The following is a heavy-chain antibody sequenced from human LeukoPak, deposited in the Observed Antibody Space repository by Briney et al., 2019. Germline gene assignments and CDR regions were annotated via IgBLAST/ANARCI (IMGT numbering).Heavy chain of an antibody. D-gene: IGHD6-13*01. J-gene: IGHJ5*02. CDR3: ARDGEAGGGVHRWYSSSWSSPKGNWFDP. CDR2: IIPIFGTA. Sequence: GSSVKVSCKASGGTFSSYAISWVRQAPGQGLEWMGGIIPIFGTANYAQKFQGRVTITADESTSTAYMELSSLRSEDTAVYYCARDGEAGGGVHRWYSSSWSSPKGNWFDPWGQGTLVTVSS. CDR1: GGTFSSYA. V-gene: IGHV1-69*01.